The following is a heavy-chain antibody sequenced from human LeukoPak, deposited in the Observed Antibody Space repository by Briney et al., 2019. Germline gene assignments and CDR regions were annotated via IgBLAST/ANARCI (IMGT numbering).Heavy chain of an antibody. CDR2: AYYSGST. D-gene: IGHD2-15*01. V-gene: IGHV4-39*01. CDR1: GGSITSSSYY. Sequence: SETLSLTCTVSGGSITSSSYYWGWIRQPPGKGLEWIGSAYYSGSTYHNPSLKSRVIISGDTSKNQFSLKMTSVTAADTAMYYCASFGYCSGGSCYPPGYWGQGTLVIVSS. CDR3: ASFGYCSGGSCYPPGY. J-gene: IGHJ4*02.